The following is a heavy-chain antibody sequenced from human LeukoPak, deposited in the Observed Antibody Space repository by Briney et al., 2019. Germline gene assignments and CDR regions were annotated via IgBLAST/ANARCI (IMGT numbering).Heavy chain of an antibody. V-gene: IGHV3-21*01. J-gene: IGHJ4*02. CDR2: ISSSSSYI. CDR1: GFTFSSYS. CDR3: ARAYSGSYAEGFDY. D-gene: IGHD1-26*01. Sequence: GGSLRLSCAASGFTFSSYSMNWVRQAPGKGLGWVSSISSSSSYIYCADSVKGRFTISRDNAKNSLYLQMNSLRAEDTAVYYCARAYSGSYAEGFDYWGQGTLVTVSS.